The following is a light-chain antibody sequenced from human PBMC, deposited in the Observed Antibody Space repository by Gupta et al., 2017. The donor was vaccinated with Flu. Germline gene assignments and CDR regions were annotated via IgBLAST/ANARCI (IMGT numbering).Light chain of an antibody. J-gene: IGLJ1*01. CDR2: SKN. V-gene: IGLV3-19*01. CDR3: NSRDNRGHHLYV. Sequence: TVTIICLGDSLRMSYSICFQHKPGDAPLLVIFSKNNRLSAVPARFSASSSGNTASFTITAARAADEADYYCNSRDNRGHHLYVFGTGTKVTVL. CDR1: SLRMSY.